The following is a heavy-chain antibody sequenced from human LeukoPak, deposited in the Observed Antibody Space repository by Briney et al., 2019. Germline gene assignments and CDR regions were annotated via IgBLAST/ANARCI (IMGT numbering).Heavy chain of an antibody. Sequence: PGGSLRLSCAASGFTFSSYAMSWVRQAPGKGLEWVSAISGSGGSTYYADSVKGRFTISRDNSRNTLYLQTNSLRAEDTAVYYCAKVSLPAAIAYYFDYWGQGTLVTVSS. CDR2: ISGSGGST. J-gene: IGHJ4*02. D-gene: IGHD2-2*01. CDR3: AKVSLPAAIAYYFDY. V-gene: IGHV3-23*01. CDR1: GFTFSSYA.